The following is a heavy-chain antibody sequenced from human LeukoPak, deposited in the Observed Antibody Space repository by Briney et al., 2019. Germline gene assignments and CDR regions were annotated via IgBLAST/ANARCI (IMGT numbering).Heavy chain of an antibody. CDR2: ISGSDDST. Sequence: GGSLRLSCVVSGFTFSSYAMSWVRQAPGKGLEWVSTISGSDDSTYYADSMKGRFTISRDNSKNALYLQMNSLRVEDAAVYYCARIFEVRAAKVFDYWGQGALVTVSS. V-gene: IGHV3-23*01. D-gene: IGHD2-2*01. J-gene: IGHJ4*02. CDR3: ARIFEVRAAKVFDY. CDR1: GFTFSSYA.